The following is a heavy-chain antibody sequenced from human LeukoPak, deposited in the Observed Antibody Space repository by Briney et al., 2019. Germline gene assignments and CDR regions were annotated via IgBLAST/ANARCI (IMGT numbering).Heavy chain of an antibody. CDR2: VSYDGSTR. CDR1: GFTFSSYV. Sequence: GRSLRLSCAASGFTFSSYVMHWVRQAPGKGLEWAASVSYDGSTRFYADSVKGRFAISRDNSKNTLYLQMNSLRAEDTAVYYCARAQGYCSSISCLYYFDYWGQGILVTVSS. CDR3: ARAQGYCSSISCLYYFDY. V-gene: IGHV3-30*03. J-gene: IGHJ4*02. D-gene: IGHD2-2*01.